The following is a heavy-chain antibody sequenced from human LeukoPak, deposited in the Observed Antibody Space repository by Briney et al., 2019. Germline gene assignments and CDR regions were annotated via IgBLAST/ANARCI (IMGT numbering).Heavy chain of an antibody. J-gene: IGHJ5*02. D-gene: IGHD2-2*01. V-gene: IGHV1-18*01. CDR3: ARVGRVPAAPYNWFDP. CDR2: ISAYNGNT. Sequence: ASVKVSCKASGYTFTSYGISWVRQAPGQGLEWMGWISAYNGNTNYAQKLQGRVTMTTDTSTSTAYMELRSLRSDDTAVYYCARVGRVPAAPYNWFDPWGQGTLVTVSS. CDR1: GYTFTSYG.